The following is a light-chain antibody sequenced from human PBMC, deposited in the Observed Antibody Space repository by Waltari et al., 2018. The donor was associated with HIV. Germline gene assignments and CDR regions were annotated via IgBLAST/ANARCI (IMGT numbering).Light chain of an antibody. CDR2: NTN. J-gene: IGLJ3*02. CDR1: GSDIAVYNY. Sequence: QSALTQPASVSGSPGQSITISCIGSGSDIAVYNYISWYQHPPDGTPRLVVFNTNSRPSGGPFRFAGSKSGNTASLTISGLQAEDEGIYYCSSYASGGSLLFGGGTKVTVL. CDR3: SSYASGGSLL. V-gene: IGLV2-14*01.